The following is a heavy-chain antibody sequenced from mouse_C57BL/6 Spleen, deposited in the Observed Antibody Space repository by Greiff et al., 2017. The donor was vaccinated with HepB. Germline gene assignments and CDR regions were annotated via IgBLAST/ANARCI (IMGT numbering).Heavy chain of an antibody. V-gene: IGHV14-4*01. D-gene: IGHD2-4*01. Sequence: EVQLVESGAELVRPGASVKLSCTASGFNIKDDYMHWVKQRPEQGLEWIGWIDPENGDTEYASKFQGKATITADTSSNTAYLQLSSLTSEDTAVYYCTTLYYDYGGYYFDYWGQGTTLTVSS. CDR2: IDPENGDT. J-gene: IGHJ2*01. CDR1: GFNIKDDY. CDR3: TTLYYDYGGYYFDY.